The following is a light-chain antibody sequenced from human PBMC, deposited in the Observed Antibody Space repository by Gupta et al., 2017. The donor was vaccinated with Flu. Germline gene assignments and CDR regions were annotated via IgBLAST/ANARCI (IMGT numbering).Light chain of an antibody. V-gene: IGKV3-11*01. CDR2: DAS. CDR3: QQRSNLLT. CDR1: QSVSSY. J-gene: IGKJ4*01. Sequence: ELVLTQSPATLSLSPGERATLSCRASQSVSSYLAWYQQKPGQAPRLLIYDASNRATGIPARFSGSGYGKDFTLTSSRREAEDFAVYYWQQRSNLLTFGGGTKVEIK.